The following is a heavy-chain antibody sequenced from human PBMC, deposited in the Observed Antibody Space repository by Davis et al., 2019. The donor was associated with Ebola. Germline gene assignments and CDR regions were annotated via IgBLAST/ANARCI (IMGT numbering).Heavy chain of an antibody. CDR1: GGSFSGYY. CDR2: INHSGST. Sequence: MPLETLSLTCAVYGGSFSGYYWSWIRQPPGKGLEWIGEINHSGSTNYNPSLKSRVTISVDTSKNQFSLSLSSVTAADTAVYFCARGISGWYGVLPDYWGQGTLVTVSS. V-gene: IGHV4-34*01. D-gene: IGHD6-19*01. CDR3: ARGISGWYGVLPDY. J-gene: IGHJ4*02.